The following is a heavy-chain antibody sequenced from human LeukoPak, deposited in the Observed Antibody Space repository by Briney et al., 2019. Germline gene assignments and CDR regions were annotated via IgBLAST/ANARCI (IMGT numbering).Heavy chain of an antibody. CDR3: AREAPTYGERYFVS. J-gene: IGHJ4*02. D-gene: IGHD3-9*01. Sequence: GGSLRLSCLASGLTFNTYWMHWVRQVPGKGPVWVSRINPDGSVTWDADSVRGRFIISRDDAKNTLYLQMNSLRAEDTALYYCAREAPTYGERYFVSWGQGTLVTVSS. CDR2: INPDGSVT. V-gene: IGHV3-74*01. CDR1: GLTFNTYW.